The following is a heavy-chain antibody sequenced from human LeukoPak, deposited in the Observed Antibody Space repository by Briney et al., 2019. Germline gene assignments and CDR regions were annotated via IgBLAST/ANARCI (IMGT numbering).Heavy chain of an antibody. CDR3: ARGRRYYYDSSGSGYFDY. V-gene: IGHV4-34*01. CDR1: GGSIIDNSFY. J-gene: IGHJ4*02. CDR2: INHSGST. Sequence: PSETLSLTCTVTGGSIIDNSFYWGWIRQPPGKGLEWIGEINHSGSTNYNPSLKSRVTISVDTSKNQFSLKLSSVTAADTAVYYCARGRRYYYDSSGSGYFDYWGQGTLVTVSS. D-gene: IGHD3-22*01.